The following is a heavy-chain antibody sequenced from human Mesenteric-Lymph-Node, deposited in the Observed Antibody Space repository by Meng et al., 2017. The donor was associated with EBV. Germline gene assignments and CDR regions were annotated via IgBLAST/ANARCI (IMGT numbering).Heavy chain of an antibody. CDR1: GFTVSDSY. CDR3: ARDRTSARTYYFDD. Sequence: EGQLVESGGGVIEPGGSLTLSCAASGFTVSDSYMSWVRQRPGKGLEWISVIYTGGIKYYADSVKGRFTISRDDSTNIVYLEMNTLRAEDTALYYCARDRTSARTYYFDDWGQGTLVTVSS. J-gene: IGHJ4*02. CDR2: IYTGGIK. D-gene: IGHD1-14*01. V-gene: IGHV3-53*01.